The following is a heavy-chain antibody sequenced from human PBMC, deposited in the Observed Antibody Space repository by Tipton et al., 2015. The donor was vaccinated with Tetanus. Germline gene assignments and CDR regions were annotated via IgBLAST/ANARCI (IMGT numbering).Heavy chain of an antibody. CDR3: ARDQARGARGWNYLDS. J-gene: IGHJ4*02. Sequence: TLSLTCTVSGGSLSRGGYYWTWIRQHPGKGLEWIGDTYFSGSTYYNPSLKSRVTISVDTSKNQFSLRLNSVTAADTAVYYCARDQARGARGWNYLDSWGQGTLVTVSS. CDR1: GGSLSRGGYY. D-gene: IGHD6-6*01. V-gene: IGHV4-31*03. CDR2: TYFSGST.